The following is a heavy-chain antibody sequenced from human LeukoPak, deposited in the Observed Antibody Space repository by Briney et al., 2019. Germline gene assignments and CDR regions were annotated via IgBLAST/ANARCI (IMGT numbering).Heavy chain of an antibody. CDR3: AREGVGGYSAYGY. D-gene: IGHD5-12*01. Sequence: PSETLSLTCTVSGGSISSYYWSWIRQPPGKGLEWIGYIYYSGSTNYNPSLKSRVTISVDTSKNQFSLKLSSVTAAETAVYYCAREGVGGYSAYGYWGQGNLVIVSS. V-gene: IGHV4-59*12. J-gene: IGHJ4*02. CDR1: GGSISSYY. CDR2: IYYSGST.